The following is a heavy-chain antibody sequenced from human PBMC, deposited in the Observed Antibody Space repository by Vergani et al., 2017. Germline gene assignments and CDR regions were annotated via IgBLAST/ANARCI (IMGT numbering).Heavy chain of an antibody. V-gene: IGHV3-30-3*01. Sequence: QVKLEESGGGVVQPGRSLRLSCAAPGFSSGNYAMPWVPQAPGKGLEGVGVISYDGTEKKYADSVNGRFTISRDNSKKMMSLQMNSLRVEDTAVYYCARGGKGIIMVVPSTHLWGQGTQVSVS. CDR3: ARGGKGIIMVVPSTHL. J-gene: IGHJ4*02. D-gene: IGHD2-15*01. CDR2: ISYDGTEK. CDR1: GFSSGNYA.